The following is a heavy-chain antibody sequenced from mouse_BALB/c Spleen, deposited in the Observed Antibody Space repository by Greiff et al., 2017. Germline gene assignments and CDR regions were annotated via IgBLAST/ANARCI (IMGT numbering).Heavy chain of an antibody. CDR1: GYTFTSYW. J-gene: IGHJ4*01. CDR2: IYPGDGGT. V-gene: IGHV1-87*01. CDR3: ASLDGYFYAMDY. D-gene: IGHD2-3*01. Sequence: VQLQQSGAELARPGASVKLSCKASGYTFTSYWMQWVKQRPGQGLEWIGAIYPGDGGTRYTQKFKGKATLTADKSSSTAYMQLSSLASEDSAVYYCASLDGYFYAMDYWGQGTSVTVSS.